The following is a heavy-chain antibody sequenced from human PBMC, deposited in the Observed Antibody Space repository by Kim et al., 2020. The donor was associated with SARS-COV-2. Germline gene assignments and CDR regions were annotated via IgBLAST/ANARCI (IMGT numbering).Heavy chain of an antibody. J-gene: IGHJ6*02. V-gene: IGHV4-34*01. CDR1: GGSFSGYY. CDR2: INHSGST. D-gene: IGHD3-10*01. Sequence: SETLSLTCAVYGGSFSGYYWSWIRQPPGKGLEWIGEINHSGSTNYNPSLKSRVTISVDTSKNQFSLKLSSVTAADTAVYYCARGNMVRGGEDVWGQGTTVTVSS. CDR3: ARGNMVRGGEDV.